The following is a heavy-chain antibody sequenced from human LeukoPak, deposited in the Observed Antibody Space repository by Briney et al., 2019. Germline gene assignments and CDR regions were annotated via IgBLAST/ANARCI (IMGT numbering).Heavy chain of an antibody. CDR2: INHSGST. CDR1: RGSFSGYY. D-gene: IGHD2-2*01. J-gene: IGHJ4*02. CDR3: ARGLSRTPPGGY. V-gene: IGHV4-34*01. Sequence: SETLSLTCAVYRGSFSGYYWSWIRQPPGKGLEWIGEINHSGSTNYNPSLKSRVTISVDTSKNQFSLKLNSATAADTAVYYCARGLSRTPPGGYWGQGTLVTVSS.